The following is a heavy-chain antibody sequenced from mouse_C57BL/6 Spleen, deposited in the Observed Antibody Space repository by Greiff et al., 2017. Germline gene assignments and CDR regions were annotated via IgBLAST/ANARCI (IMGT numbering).Heavy chain of an antibody. Sequence: EVKVVESGGGLVQPGGSMKLSCAASGFTFSDAWMDWVRQSPEKGLEWVAEIRNKANNHATYYAESVKGRFTISRDDSKSSVYLQMNSLRAEDTGIYYCTREGNYGAWFAYWGQGTLVTVSA. CDR1: GFTFSDAW. CDR2: IRNKANNHAT. D-gene: IGHD2-1*01. V-gene: IGHV6-6*01. J-gene: IGHJ3*01. CDR3: TREGNYGAWFAY.